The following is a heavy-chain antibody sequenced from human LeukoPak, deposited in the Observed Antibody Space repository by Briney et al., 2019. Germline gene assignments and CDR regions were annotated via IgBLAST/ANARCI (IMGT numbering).Heavy chain of an antibody. Sequence: SETLSLTCAVYGGSFSGYYWSWIRQPPGKGLEWIGEINHSGSTNYNPPLKSRVTISVDTSKNQFSLKLSSVTAADTAVYYCARAAYYYDSRGSSRAYNYWGQGTLVTVSS. CDR1: GGSFSGYY. CDR3: ARAAYYYDSRGSSRAYNY. CDR2: INHSGST. D-gene: IGHD3-22*01. V-gene: IGHV4-34*01. J-gene: IGHJ4*02.